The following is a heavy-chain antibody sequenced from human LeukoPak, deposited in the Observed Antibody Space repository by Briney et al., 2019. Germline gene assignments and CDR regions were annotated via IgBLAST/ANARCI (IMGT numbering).Heavy chain of an antibody. Sequence: GRSLRLSCAASGFTFSSYAMSWVRQAPGKGLEWVSSVSGSAGSTYHADSVKGRFTISRDNSKNTLYLQMNSLRAEDTAVYYCAKSIVPWFGEADYWGQGTLVTVSS. CDR1: GFTFSSYA. CDR2: VSGSAGST. D-gene: IGHD3-10*01. J-gene: IGHJ4*02. V-gene: IGHV3-23*01. CDR3: AKSIVPWFGEADY.